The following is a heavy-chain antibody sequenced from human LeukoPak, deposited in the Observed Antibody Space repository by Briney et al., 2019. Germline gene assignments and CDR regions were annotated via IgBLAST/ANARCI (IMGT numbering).Heavy chain of an antibody. J-gene: IGHJ4*02. Sequence: GESLKISCKGSGYSFTSYWIGWVRQLPGKGLEWMGIIYPGDSDTRYSPSFQGQVTISADKSISTAYLQWSSLKASDTAMYYCARPAGYYDSSGYYVVWGQGTLVTVSS. V-gene: IGHV5-51*01. CDR2: IYPGDSDT. D-gene: IGHD3-22*01. CDR3: ARPAGYYDSSGYYVV. CDR1: GYSFTSYW.